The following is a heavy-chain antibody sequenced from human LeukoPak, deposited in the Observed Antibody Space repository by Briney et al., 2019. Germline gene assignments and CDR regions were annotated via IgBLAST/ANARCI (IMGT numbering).Heavy chain of an antibody. Sequence: ASVKVSCKASGYTFTGYSMHWVRQAPGQGLEWMGWINPNSGGTNYAQKFQGRVTMTRDTSISTAYMELSSLRSDDTAVYFCARGGHVVVVAATFCFDPWGQGTLVTVSS. J-gene: IGHJ5*02. CDR1: GYTFTGYS. CDR2: INPNSGGT. CDR3: ARGGHVVVVAATFCFDP. V-gene: IGHV1-2*02. D-gene: IGHD2-15*01.